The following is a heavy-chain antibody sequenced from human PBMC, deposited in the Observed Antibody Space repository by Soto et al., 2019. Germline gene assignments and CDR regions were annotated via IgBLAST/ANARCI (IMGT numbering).Heavy chain of an antibody. D-gene: IGHD4-17*01. CDR3: ARAGDYVNLGSYYFDY. V-gene: IGHV4-34*01. CDR2: INHSGST. CDR1: GGSFSGYY. J-gene: IGHJ4*02. Sequence: SETLSLTCAVYGGSFSGYYWSWIRQPPGKGLEWIGEINHSGSTNYNPSLKSRVTISVDRAKNQFSLKLSSVTAADTAVYYCARAGDYVNLGSYYFDYWGQGTLVTVSS.